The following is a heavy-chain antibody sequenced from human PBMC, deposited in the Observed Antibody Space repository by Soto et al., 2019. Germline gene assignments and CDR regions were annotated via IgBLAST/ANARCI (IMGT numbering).Heavy chain of an antibody. D-gene: IGHD2-2*01. CDR1: GGTFSSYA. Sequence: QVQLVQSGAEVKKPGSSVKVSCKASGGTFSSYAISWVRQAPGQGLEWMGGTFPMFGKANYAQKFQGRVTISADKSTSPAYMELSRLRSEDTAVYYCATVDISTWIDGMDVWGQGTTVTVSS. CDR3: ATVDISTWIDGMDV. CDR2: TFPMFGKA. V-gene: IGHV1-69*06. J-gene: IGHJ6*02.